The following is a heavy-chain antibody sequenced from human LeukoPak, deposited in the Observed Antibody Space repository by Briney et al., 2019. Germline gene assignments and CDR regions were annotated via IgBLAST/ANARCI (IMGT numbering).Heavy chain of an antibody. Sequence: ASVEVSCKASGGTFSSYAISWVRQAPGQGLERMGRIIPILGIANYAQKFQGRVTITADKSTSTAYMELSSLRSEDTAVYYCARDSENTMVRGVIIGGFVYWGQGTLVTVSS. V-gene: IGHV1-69*04. CDR3: ARDSENTMVRGVIIGGFVY. CDR2: IIPILGIA. CDR1: GGTFSSYA. D-gene: IGHD3-10*01. J-gene: IGHJ4*02.